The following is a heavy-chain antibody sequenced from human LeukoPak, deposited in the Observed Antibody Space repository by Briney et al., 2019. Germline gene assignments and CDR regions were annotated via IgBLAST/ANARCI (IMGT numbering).Heavy chain of an antibody. CDR1: GGSISSGGYY. CDR2: IYYSGTT. V-gene: IGHV4-31*03. J-gene: IGHJ4*02. CDR3: ARENTVTFDY. D-gene: IGHD4-11*01. Sequence: SETLSLTCTVSGGSISSGGYYWSWIRQHPGKGLELIGYIYYSGTTYYNPSLKSRVTISVDTSKNQFSQRLSSVTAADTAVYYCARENTVTFDYWGQGTLVTVSS.